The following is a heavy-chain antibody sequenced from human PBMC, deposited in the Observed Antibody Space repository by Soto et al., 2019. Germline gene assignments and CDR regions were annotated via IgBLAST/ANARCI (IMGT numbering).Heavy chain of an antibody. D-gene: IGHD3-22*01. CDR3: ARVGYYDSSGYPQASFDI. CDR2: IYYSGST. CDR1: GGSISSYY. Sequence: SETLSLTCTGSGGSISSYYWSWIRQPPGQGLEWIGYIYYSGSTNYNPSLKSRVTISVDTSKNQFSLKLSSVTAADTAVYYCARVGYYDSSGYPQASFDIWGQGTMVTVS. J-gene: IGHJ3*02. V-gene: IGHV4-59*01.